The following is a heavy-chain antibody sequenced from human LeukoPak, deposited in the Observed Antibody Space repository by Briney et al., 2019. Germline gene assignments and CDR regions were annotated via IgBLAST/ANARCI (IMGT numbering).Heavy chain of an antibody. J-gene: IGHJ4*02. CDR1: VGSLSSSIYY. CDR3: ASYYDYVWGSYQEY. Sequence: PSETLSLTCTVSVGSLSSSIYYWGWIRQPPGKGLEWIGSMSYSGCTYYNPSLKGRVTISVDTSKNQFSLKLSSVTAADTAVYYCASYYDYVWGSYQEYWGQGTLVTVSS. CDR2: MSYSGCT. D-gene: IGHD3-16*01. V-gene: IGHV4-39*07.